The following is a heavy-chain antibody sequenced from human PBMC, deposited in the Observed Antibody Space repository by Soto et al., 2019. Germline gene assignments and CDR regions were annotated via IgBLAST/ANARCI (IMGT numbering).Heavy chain of an antibody. Sequence: SETLSLTCTVSGGSISSGDYYWSWIRQPPGKGLEWIGYIYYSGSTYYNPSLKSRVTISVDTSKNQFSLKLSSVTSADTAVYYCATYCSSTSCFSVRGGGFDYWGQGTLVTVSS. CDR2: IYYSGST. CDR1: GGSISSGDYY. CDR3: ATYCSSTSCFSVRGGGFDY. J-gene: IGHJ4*02. V-gene: IGHV4-30-4*01. D-gene: IGHD2-2*01.